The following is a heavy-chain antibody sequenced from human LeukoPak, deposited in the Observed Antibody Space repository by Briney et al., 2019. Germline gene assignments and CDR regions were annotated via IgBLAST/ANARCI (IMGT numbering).Heavy chain of an antibody. Sequence: PSETLSLTCAVSGGSISSSNWWCWVRQPPGKGLEWIGEIYHSGSTNYNPSLKSRVTISVDKSKNQFSLKLSSVTAADTAVYYCARVSGSSWDHDAFDIWGQGTMVTVSS. CDR3: ARVSGSSWDHDAFDI. D-gene: IGHD6-13*01. CDR1: GGSISSSNW. CDR2: IYHSGST. V-gene: IGHV4-4*02. J-gene: IGHJ3*02.